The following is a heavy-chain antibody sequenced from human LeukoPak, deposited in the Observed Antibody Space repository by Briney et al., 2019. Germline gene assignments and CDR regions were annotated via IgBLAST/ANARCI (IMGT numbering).Heavy chain of an antibody. J-gene: IGHJ6*02. CDR1: GGTFISYA. CDR3: ARNDITIFGEWFGRFNYYYGMDV. V-gene: IGHV1-69*13. CDR2: IIPIFGTA. D-gene: IGHD3-3*01. Sequence: SVKVSCKASGGTFISYAISWVRQAPGQGLEWMGGIIPIFGTANYAQKFQGRVTITADESTSTAYMELSSLRSEDTAVYYCARNDITIFGEWFGRFNYYYGMDVWGQGTTVTVSS.